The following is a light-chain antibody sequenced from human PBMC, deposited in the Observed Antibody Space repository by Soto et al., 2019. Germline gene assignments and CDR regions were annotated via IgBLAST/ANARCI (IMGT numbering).Light chain of an antibody. CDR3: HHRSNWTPEDT. CDR2: DAS. J-gene: IGKJ2*01. Sequence: EVILTQSPATLSFTPGESATLSCRASQPINTYLGWYQQKSGQSPRLLIYDASNRAADIPARFSASGFGTDFNLTISSLTPEDVGTYYCHHRSNWTPEDTFGQGTKLEI. V-gene: IGKV3-11*01. CDR1: QPINTY.